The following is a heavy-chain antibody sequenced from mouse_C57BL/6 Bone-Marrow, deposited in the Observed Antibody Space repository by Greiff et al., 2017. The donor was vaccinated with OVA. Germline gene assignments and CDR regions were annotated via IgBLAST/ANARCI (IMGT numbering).Heavy chain of an antibody. CDR2: IDPSDSYT. Sequence: VQLQQPGAELVMPGASVKLSCKASGYTFTSYWMHWVKQRPGQGLEWIGEIDPSDSYTNYNQKFKGKSTLTVDKSSSTAYMQLSSLTSEDSAVYYGARGRMIKRLYYLDYWGQGTTLTVSS. V-gene: IGHV1-69*01. J-gene: IGHJ2*01. CDR1: GYTFTSYW. CDR3: ARGRMIKRLYYLDY. D-gene: IGHD2-4*01.